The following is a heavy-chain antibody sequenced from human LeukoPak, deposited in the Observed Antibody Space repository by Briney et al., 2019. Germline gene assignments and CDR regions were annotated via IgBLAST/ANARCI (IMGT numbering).Heavy chain of an antibody. J-gene: IGHJ6*02. CDR2: ISYDGSNK. Sequence: GGSLRLSCAASGFTFSSYGMHWVRQAPGKGLEWVAVISYDGSNKYYADSVKGRFTISRDNSKNTLYLQMNGLRAEDTAVYYCAKGHYDILTGYSNWGLYGMDVWGQGTTVTVSS. CDR3: AKGHYDILTGYSNWGLYGMDV. CDR1: GFTFSSYG. D-gene: IGHD3-9*01. V-gene: IGHV3-30*18.